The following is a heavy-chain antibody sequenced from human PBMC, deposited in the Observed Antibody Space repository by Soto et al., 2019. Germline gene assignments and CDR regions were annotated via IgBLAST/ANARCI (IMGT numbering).Heavy chain of an antibody. CDR1: GGSISSAAYC. D-gene: IGHD7-27*01. CDR3: ARGPSGDKIDY. V-gene: IGHV4-30-4*01. J-gene: IGHJ4*02. Sequence: QVQLQESGPRLVSPSQTLSLTCTVSGGSISSAAYCWSWIRPSPDKGLEWIGPLYDGGTTYSSPSLQGRVTISADTAETQFSLTLSSVSAADTAVYYCARGPSGDKIDYWGQGIQVTVSS. CDR2: LYDGGTT.